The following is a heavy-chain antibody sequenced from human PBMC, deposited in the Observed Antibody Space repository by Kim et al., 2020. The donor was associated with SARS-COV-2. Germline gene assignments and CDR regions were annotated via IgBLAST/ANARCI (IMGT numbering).Heavy chain of an antibody. Sequence: SVKVSCKASGGTFSSYAISWVRQAPGQGLEWMGGIIPIFGTANYAQKFQGRVTITADESTSTAYMELSSLRSEDTAVYYCARAPVRSSKFPWAYFDYWGQGTLVTVSS. D-gene: IGHD2-2*01. J-gene: IGHJ4*02. CDR2: IIPIFGTA. CDR3: ARAPVRSSKFPWAYFDY. CDR1: GGTFSSYA. V-gene: IGHV1-69*13.